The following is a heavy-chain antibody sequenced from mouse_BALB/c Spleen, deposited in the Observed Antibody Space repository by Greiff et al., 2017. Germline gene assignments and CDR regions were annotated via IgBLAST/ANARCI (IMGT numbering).Heavy chain of an antibody. D-gene: IGHD1-1*01. J-gene: IGHJ3*01. CDR1: GFSLTSYG. V-gene: IGHV2-2*02. CDR3: ARGLYGSSSWFAY. Sequence: VMLVESGPGLVQPSQSLSITCTVSGFSLTSYGVHWVRQSPGKGLEWLGVIWSGGSTDYNAAFISRLSISKDNSKSQVFFKMNSLQANDTAIYYCARGLYGSSSWFAYWGQGTLVTVSA. CDR2: IWSGGST.